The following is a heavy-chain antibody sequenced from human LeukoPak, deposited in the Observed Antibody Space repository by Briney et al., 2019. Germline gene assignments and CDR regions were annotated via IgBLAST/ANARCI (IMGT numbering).Heavy chain of an antibody. CDR1: YD. CDR3: ARIWGGDY. V-gene: IGHV1-8*01. D-gene: IGHD3-16*01. J-gene: IGHJ4*02. CDR2: MNPNSGDT. Sequence: YDXNWVRQATGXGLEWMGWMNPNSGDTGYAQKFQGRTTMTRNTSINTAYMELSSLRSEDTAVYYCARIWGGDYWGQGTLVTVSS.